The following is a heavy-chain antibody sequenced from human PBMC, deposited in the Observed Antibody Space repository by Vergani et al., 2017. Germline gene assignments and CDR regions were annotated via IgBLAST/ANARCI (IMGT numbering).Heavy chain of an antibody. CDR3: ARXSYYYGSGRGWFDP. J-gene: IGHJ5*02. D-gene: IGHD3-10*01. Sequence: QVQLVQSGAEVKKPGASVKVSCKASGYTFTSYYMHWVRQAPGQGLEWMGIINPSGGSTSYAQKFQGRVTMTRDTSTSTVYMELSSLRSEDTAVYYCARXSYYYGSGRGWFDPWGQGTLVTVSS. CDR2: INPSGGST. CDR1: GYTFTSYY. V-gene: IGHV1-46*03.